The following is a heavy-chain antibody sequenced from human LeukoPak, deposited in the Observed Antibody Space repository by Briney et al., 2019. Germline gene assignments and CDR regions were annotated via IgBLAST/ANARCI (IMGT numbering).Heavy chain of an antibody. V-gene: IGHV4-30-4*01. Sequence: SQTLSLTCTVSGGSISSGEYHWSWIRQSPGKGLEWIGYIYHRGSTYDNPSLKSRVTISVDTSKNQFSLKPSSVTAADTAVYYCARVGVSSFHDTFDLWGQGTMVTVSS. CDR2: IYHRGST. CDR1: GGSISSGEYH. CDR3: ARVGVSSFHDTFDL. D-gene: IGHD3-16*01. J-gene: IGHJ3*01.